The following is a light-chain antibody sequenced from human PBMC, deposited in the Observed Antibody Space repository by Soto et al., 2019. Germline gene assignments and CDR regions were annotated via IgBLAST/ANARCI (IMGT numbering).Light chain of an antibody. V-gene: IGLV2-11*01. CDR1: SSDVGGYNY. J-gene: IGLJ1*01. CDR3: CSNAVGSTYV. CDR2: EAY. Sequence: QSVLTQPRSVSGSPGQSVTISCTGTSSDVGGYNYVSWYQQHPGKAPKLMIYEAYKRPSGVSNRFSGSKSGSTASLTISGLQAEGEADYYCCSNAVGSTYVFGTGTKVTVL.